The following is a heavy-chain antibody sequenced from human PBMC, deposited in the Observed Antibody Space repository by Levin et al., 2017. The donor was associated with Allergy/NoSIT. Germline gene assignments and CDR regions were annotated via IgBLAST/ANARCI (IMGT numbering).Heavy chain of an antibody. CDR1: GFTFSSYE. CDR3: ARSWGEGYGDYDAFDI. Sequence: GGSLRLSCAASGFTFSSYEMNWVRQAPGKGLEWVSYISSSGSTIYYADSVKGRFTISRDNAKNSLYLQMNSLRAEDTAVYYCARSWGEGYGDYDAFDIWGQGTMVTVSS. J-gene: IGHJ3*02. V-gene: IGHV3-48*03. CDR2: ISSSGSTI. D-gene: IGHD4-17*01.